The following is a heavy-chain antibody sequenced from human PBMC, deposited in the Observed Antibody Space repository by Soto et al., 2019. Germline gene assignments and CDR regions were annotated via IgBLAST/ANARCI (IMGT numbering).Heavy chain of an antibody. CDR1: GGSFSGYY. J-gene: IGHJ4*02. Sequence: SETLSLTCAVYGGSFSGYYWSWIRQPPGKGLEWIGEINHSGSTNYNPSLKSRVTISVDTSKNQFSLKLSSVTAADTAVYYCARVKRDYDFWSGYYKSSGYFDYWGQGTLVTGSS. CDR2: INHSGST. D-gene: IGHD3-3*01. CDR3: ARVKRDYDFWSGYYKSSGYFDY. V-gene: IGHV4-34*01.